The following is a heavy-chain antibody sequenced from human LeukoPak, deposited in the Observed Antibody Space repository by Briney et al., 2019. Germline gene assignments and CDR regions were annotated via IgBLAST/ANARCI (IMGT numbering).Heavy chain of an antibody. CDR2: IYHSGST. CDR1: GGSISSGYY. CDR3: ARAGWVGYYFDY. Sequence: SQTLSLTCAVSGGSISSGYYWGWIRQPPGKGLEWIGSIYHSGSTYYNPSLKSRVTISVDTFKNQFSLKLSSVTAADTAVYYCARAGWVGYYFDYWGQGTLVTVSS. J-gene: IGHJ4*02. V-gene: IGHV4-38-2*01. D-gene: IGHD1-26*01.